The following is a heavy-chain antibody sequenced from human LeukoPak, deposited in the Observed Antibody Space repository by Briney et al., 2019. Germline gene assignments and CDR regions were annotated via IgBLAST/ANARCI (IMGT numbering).Heavy chain of an antibody. Sequence: SKTLSLTCTVSGGSINGYFWSWMRQPAGKGLEWIGRILTNGNTDYNPSLNSRVTMSMDTSRNQFSLKLRSVSAADTAVYYCARSARVEPGTGYYFDSWGRGTLVTVSS. J-gene: IGHJ4*02. CDR3: ARSARVEPGTGYYFDS. V-gene: IGHV4-4*07. CDR1: GGSINGYF. D-gene: IGHD2-15*01. CDR2: ILTNGNT.